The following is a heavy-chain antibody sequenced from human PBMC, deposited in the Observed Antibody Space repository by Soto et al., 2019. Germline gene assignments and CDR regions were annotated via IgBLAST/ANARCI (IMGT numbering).Heavy chain of an antibody. V-gene: IGHV4-59*12. J-gene: IGHJ1*01. Sequence: LSLTCTVSGGSXSSYYWNWIRQPPGKGLERIGFIYFTGSTNYNPSHKRRDNISVDTSKTQFSLELTFVSAADTAVYYCAREVAGLISWGQGILVTVSS. D-gene: IGHD6-19*01. CDR2: IYFTGST. CDR3: AREVAGLIS. CDR1: GGSXSSYY.